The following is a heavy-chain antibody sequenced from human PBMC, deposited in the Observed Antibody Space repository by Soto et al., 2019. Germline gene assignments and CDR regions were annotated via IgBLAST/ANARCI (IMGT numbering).Heavy chain of an antibody. Sequence: QVQLVQSGAEVKKPGASVKVSCKASGYTFTSYDINWVRQATGQGREWMGWMNPNSGNTGYAQKFQGRVTMTRNTSISTAYMELSSLRSEDTAVYYCARGPGCSGGSCYSVDDYWGQGTLVTVSS. J-gene: IGHJ4*02. CDR2: MNPNSGNT. CDR3: ARGPGCSGGSCYSVDDY. CDR1: GYTFTSYD. D-gene: IGHD2-15*01. V-gene: IGHV1-8*01.